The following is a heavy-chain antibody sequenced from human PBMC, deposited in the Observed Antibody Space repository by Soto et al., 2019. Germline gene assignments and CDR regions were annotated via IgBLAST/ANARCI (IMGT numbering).Heavy chain of an antibody. CDR2: ISYDGSNK. CDR3: AKDSSYYYYDSSGYSEFDY. V-gene: IGHV3-30*18. J-gene: IGHJ4*02. D-gene: IGHD3-22*01. CDR1: GFTFSSYG. Sequence: PGGSLRLSCAASGFTFSSYGMHWVRQAPGKXLEWVAVISYDGSNKYYADSVKGRFTISRDNSKNTLYLQMNSLRAEDTAVYYCAKDSSYYYYDSSGYSEFDYLGQGTLVTVSS.